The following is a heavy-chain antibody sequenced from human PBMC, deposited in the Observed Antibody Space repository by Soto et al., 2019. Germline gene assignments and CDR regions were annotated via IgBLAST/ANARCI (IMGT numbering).Heavy chain of an antibody. CDR1: GFTFSSYG. Sequence: PRWSLRLSCAASGFTFSSYGMHWFRQAPGKGLEWVAVIWYDGSNKYYADSVKGRFTISRDNSKNTLYLQMNSLRAEDTAVYCCARDAPRYYDSSGYYSKFDYWGQGTLVTVSS. CDR3: ARDAPRYYDSSGYYSKFDY. CDR2: IWYDGSNK. J-gene: IGHJ4*02. V-gene: IGHV3-33*01. D-gene: IGHD3-22*01.